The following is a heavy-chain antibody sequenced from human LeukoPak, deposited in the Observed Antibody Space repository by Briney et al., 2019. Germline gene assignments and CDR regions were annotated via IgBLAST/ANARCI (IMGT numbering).Heavy chain of an antibody. CDR3: ARDRGIAAAGSLNWFDP. Sequence: PSETLSLTCTVSGGSISSYYLSWIRQPPGKGLEWIGYIYYSGSTNYNPSLKSRVTISVDTSKNQFSLKLSSVTAADTAVYYCARDRGIAAAGSLNWFDPWGQGTLVTVSS. CDR2: IYYSGST. CDR1: GGSISSYY. D-gene: IGHD6-13*01. V-gene: IGHV4-59*01. J-gene: IGHJ5*02.